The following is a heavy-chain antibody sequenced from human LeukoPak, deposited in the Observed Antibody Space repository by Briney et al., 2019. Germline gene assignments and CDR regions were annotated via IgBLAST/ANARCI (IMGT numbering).Heavy chain of an antibody. CDR1: GFTFSSYA. CDR3: ARDASLSSGYYSD. Sequence: GGSLRLSCAASGFTFSSYAMHWVRQAPGKGLEWVAVISYDGSNKYNADSVKGRFTISRDNSKNTLYLQMNSLRAEDTAVYYCARDASLSSGYYSDWGQGTLDTVSS. J-gene: IGHJ4*02. CDR2: ISYDGSNK. V-gene: IGHV3-30-3*01. D-gene: IGHD3-22*01.